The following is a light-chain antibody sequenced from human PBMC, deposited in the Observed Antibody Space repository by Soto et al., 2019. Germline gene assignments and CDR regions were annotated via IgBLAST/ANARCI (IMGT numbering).Light chain of an antibody. CDR1: QGINKW. J-gene: IGKJ4*01. V-gene: IGKV1-12*01. CDR2: AAS. Sequence: DIQMTQSPSSVSAAVGDRVTITCRASQGINKWLAWYQQKPGKAPQLLISAASTLRSGVPSRFSGSGSGTDFILTISNMQPEDFANYFCQQANSFPLTFGGGTKVDIK. CDR3: QQANSFPLT.